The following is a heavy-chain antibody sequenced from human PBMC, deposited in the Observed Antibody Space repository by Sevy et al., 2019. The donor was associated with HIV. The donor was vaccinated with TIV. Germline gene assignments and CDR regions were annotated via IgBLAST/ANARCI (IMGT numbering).Heavy chain of an antibody. CDR1: GGTFSSYA. CDR2: IIPIFGTA. Sequence: ASVKVSCKASGGTFSSYAINWVRQAPVQGLEWMGGIIPIFGTANYAQKFQGRVTITADESTSTAYMELSRLRSEDTAVYYCARGYTSSWGYAFDIWGQGTMVTVSS. V-gene: IGHV1-69*13. CDR3: ARGYTSSWGYAFDI. D-gene: IGHD6-13*01. J-gene: IGHJ3*02.